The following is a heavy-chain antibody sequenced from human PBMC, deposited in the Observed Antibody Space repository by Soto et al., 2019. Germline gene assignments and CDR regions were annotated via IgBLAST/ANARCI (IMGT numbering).Heavy chain of an antibody. J-gene: IGHJ5*02. V-gene: IGHV6-1*01. CDR2: TYYRSKWYN. CDR1: GDSVSSNSAA. D-gene: IGHD5-12*01. CDR3: ARGGSRGYSGYDSLFDP. Sequence: KQSPTLSLPCAISGDSVSSNSAAWNWIRQSPSRGLEWLGRTYYRSKWYNDYAVSVKSRITINPDTSKNQFSLQLNSVTPEDTAVYYCARGGSRGYSGYDSLFDPWGQGTLVTVSS.